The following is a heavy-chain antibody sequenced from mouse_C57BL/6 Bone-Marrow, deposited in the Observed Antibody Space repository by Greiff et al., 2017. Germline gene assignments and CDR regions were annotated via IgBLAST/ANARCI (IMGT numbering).Heavy chain of an antibody. J-gene: IGHJ2*01. CDR3: ARSGITTVVGDYFDY. D-gene: IGHD1-1*01. CDR2: INPNNGGT. V-gene: IGHV1-26*01. Sequence: VQLKQSGPELVKPGASVKISCKASGYTFTDYYMNWVKQSHGKSLEWIGDINPNNGGTSYNQKFKGKATLTVDKSSRTAYMELRSLTSEDSAVYYCARSGITTVVGDYFDYWGQGTTLTVSS. CDR1: GYTFTDYY.